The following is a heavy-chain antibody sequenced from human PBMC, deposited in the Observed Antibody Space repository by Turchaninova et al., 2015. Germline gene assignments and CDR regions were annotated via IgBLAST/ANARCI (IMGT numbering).Heavy chain of an antibody. J-gene: IGHJ4*02. Sequence: QVQLQQWGAGLLKPSETVSLTCAAYGGSFSGDYWGWFPQPPRKGRDWLGQIHHGGVTSYNPSLKSRVSISLDTSKNQFSLRLTSVTAADTAVYFCARHGGFYFDYWGQGALVTVSS. CDR1: GGSFSGDY. CDR2: IHHGGVT. CDR3: ARHGGFYFDY. D-gene: IGHD4-23*01. V-gene: IGHV4-34*01.